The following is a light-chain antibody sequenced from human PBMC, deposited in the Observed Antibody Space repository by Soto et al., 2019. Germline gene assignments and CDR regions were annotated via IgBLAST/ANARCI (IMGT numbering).Light chain of an antibody. CDR1: QSLVHSDGIAY. CDR3: MQGTHWPIT. Sequence: DVVMTQSPLSLPVTGGRPASISCXPNQSLVHSDGIAYFSWFQQRPGRSPRRLIYKVSNRDSGVPARFSGSGSGTDFALKISRVEAEDVGVYYCMQGTHWPITFGQGTRLENK. CDR2: KVS. V-gene: IGKV2-30*02. J-gene: IGKJ5*01.